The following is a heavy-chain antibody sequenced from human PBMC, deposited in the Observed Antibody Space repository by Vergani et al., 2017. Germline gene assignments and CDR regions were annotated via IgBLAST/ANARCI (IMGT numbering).Heavy chain of an antibody. V-gene: IGHV1-69*01. J-gene: IGHJ5*02. Sequence: QVQLVQSGAEVKKPGSSVKVSCKASGGTFSSYAISWVRQAPGQGLEWMGGIIPIFGTANYAQKFQGRVTITADESTSTAYMGLSSLRSEDTAVYYCARLLWYDSSGYRNWFDPWGQGTLVTVSS. CDR3: ARLLWYDSSGYRNWFDP. CDR1: GGTFSSYA. D-gene: IGHD3-22*01. CDR2: IIPIFGTA.